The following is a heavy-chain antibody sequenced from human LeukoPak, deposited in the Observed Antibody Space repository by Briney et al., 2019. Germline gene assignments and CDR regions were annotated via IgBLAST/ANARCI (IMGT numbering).Heavy chain of an antibody. CDR1: GFNFGIHG. CDR3: ARNNWNSRTQRWFYFDY. J-gene: IGHJ4*02. Sequence: GGSLRLSCAASGFNFGIHGMHWVRQAPGKGLEWLAIIWHDGSNEYYEDTVKGRFTISRDNSKNTVYLQMDSLRAEDTAVYYCARNNWNSRTQRWFYFDYWGQGTLVTVSS. D-gene: IGHD1-1*01. V-gene: IGHV3-33*01. CDR2: IWHDGSNE.